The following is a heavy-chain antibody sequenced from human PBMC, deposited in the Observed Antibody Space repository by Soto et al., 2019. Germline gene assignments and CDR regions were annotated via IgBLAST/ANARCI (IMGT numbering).Heavy chain of an antibody. Sequence: QVQLVQSGAEVKKPGASVRVSCKTSGYTFTSYGISWVRQAPGQGLEGMAWVSGYNGRTKYSQKFQGRVTMTTDTFTSTAYMDLTSLRSDDTALYYCARWGEDGTYLLDFWGQGTLVSVSP. CDR2: VSGYNGRT. CDR1: GYTFTSYG. J-gene: IGHJ4*02. V-gene: IGHV1-18*01. CDR3: ARWGEDGTYLLDF. D-gene: IGHD1-26*01.